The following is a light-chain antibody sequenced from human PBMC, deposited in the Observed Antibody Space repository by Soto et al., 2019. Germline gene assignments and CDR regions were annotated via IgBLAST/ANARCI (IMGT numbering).Light chain of an antibody. CDR2: KAS. V-gene: IGKV1-5*03. CDR1: QSISSW. J-gene: IGKJ1*01. CDR3: QQYNSYWT. Sequence: DIQMTQSPSTLSASVGDRVTITCRASQSISSWLAWYQQKPGKAPNLLIYKASTLESGVPSRFSGSGSGTEFTLTISSLQPDDFATYYRQQYNSYWTFGQGTKVEIK.